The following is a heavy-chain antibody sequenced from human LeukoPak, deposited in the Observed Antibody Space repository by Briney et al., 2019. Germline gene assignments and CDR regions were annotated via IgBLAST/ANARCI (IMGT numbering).Heavy chain of an antibody. CDR1: GYTFTSYY. D-gene: IGHD5-24*01. CDR3: AREGRDGYNYDY. V-gene: IGHV1-46*01. J-gene: IGHJ4*02. CDR2: INPSGGTT. Sequence: GASVKVSCKASGYTFTSYYMHWVRQAPGQGLEWMGLINPSGGTTRYAQKFQGRVTMTRDMSTSTVYMELSSLRSEDTAVYYCAREGRDGYNYDYWGQGTLVTVSS.